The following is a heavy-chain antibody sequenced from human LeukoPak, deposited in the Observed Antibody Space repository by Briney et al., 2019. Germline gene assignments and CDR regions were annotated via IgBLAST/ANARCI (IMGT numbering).Heavy chain of an antibody. J-gene: IGHJ6*03. Sequence: ASVKPSCKASESPVTSSDIISVTRSTRQQLECRRWMNPNSGNTGYAQKLPARVTITRNSSISTAYMELSSLRSEDTAVYYCARGGYSYGYFLSLYYYYYMDVWGEGTTVTVSS. CDR2: MNPNSGNT. D-gene: IGHD5-18*01. CDR3: ARGGYSYGYFLSLYYYYYMDV. CDR1: ESPVTSSD. V-gene: IGHV1-8*03.